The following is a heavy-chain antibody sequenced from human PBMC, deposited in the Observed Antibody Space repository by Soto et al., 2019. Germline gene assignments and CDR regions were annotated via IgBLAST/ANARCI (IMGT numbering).Heavy chain of an antibody. CDR2: ISDYNGNT. Sequence: QVQLVQSGAEVRKPGASVKVSCKASGYTFSNYGLSWVRQAPGQGLEWMGWISDYNGNTHYAQKFQGRLIMTTDTITRQAYGGLRNPASCEPAVYFCAREGFYSGSGTFSPPRYYGMDVWGQGTTVTVSS. CDR3: AREGFYSGSGTFSPPRYYGMDV. V-gene: IGHV1-18*01. J-gene: IGHJ6*02. D-gene: IGHD3-10*01. CDR1: GYTFSNYG.